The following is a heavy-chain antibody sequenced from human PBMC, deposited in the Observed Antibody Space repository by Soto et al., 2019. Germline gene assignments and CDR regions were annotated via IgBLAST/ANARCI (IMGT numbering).Heavy chain of an antibody. D-gene: IGHD4-17*01. CDR2: VSAGNGNT. J-gene: IGHJ4*02. CDR1: GFMSTNYK. CDR3: ATDYGSNWRL. V-gene: IGHV1-3*01. Sequence: GGPVKGSCKASGFMSTNYKFHWVRQAPGQSLEWMGRVSAGNGNTQYSQKFQGRVTISRNTPATTAFMELSSLGFEDTAVYYCATDYGSNWRLWGQGTLVTVSS.